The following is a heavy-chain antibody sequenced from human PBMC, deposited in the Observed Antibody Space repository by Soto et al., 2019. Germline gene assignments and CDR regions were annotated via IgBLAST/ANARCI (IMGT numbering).Heavy chain of an antibody. J-gene: IGHJ5*01. Sequence: QVQLQESGSGLVKPSQTLVLTCTVSGDSISRDGYSWSWLRQPPGKGLEWIGYIYHSGATYYNPSLKRRVTTSVAMSKNQVSLRLASVTGADTAVYYCAREMSYDLDSWGDGTLGTVSA. V-gene: IGHV4-30-2*01. CDR1: GDSISRDGYS. CDR3: AREMSYDLDS. D-gene: IGHD1-1*01. CDR2: IYHSGAT.